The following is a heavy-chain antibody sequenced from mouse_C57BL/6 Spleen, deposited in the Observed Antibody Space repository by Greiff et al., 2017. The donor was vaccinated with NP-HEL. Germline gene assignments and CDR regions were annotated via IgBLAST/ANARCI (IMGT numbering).Heavy chain of an antibody. CDR1: GYTFTSYW. Sequence: VQLQQSGAELVRPGSSVKLSCKASGYTFTSYWMHWVKQRPIQGLEWIGNIDPSDSETHYNQKFKDKATLTVDKSSSTAYMQLSSLTSEDSAVYYCARVYYGYDGGWFAYWGQGTLVTVSA. J-gene: IGHJ3*01. CDR2: IDPSDSET. V-gene: IGHV1-52*01. D-gene: IGHD2-2*01. CDR3: ARVYYGYDGGWFAY.